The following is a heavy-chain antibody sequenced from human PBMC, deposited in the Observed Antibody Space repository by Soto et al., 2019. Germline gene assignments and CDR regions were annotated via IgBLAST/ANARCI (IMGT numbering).Heavy chain of an antibody. V-gene: IGHV4-31*03. J-gene: IGHJ4*02. D-gene: IGHD5-18*01. CDR1: GYPINYGAYY. CDR3: ARDLGSYGAYFDY. CDR2: MYYSGYT. Sequence: QVQLQESGPGLVTPSQTLSLACSVSGYPINYGAYYWSWIRQRQGKGLEWIGYMYYSGYTSYNPSLKNRVGISMDTSKNKFSLILSSVTAADTAVYYCARDLGSYGAYFDYWGQGTLVTVTS.